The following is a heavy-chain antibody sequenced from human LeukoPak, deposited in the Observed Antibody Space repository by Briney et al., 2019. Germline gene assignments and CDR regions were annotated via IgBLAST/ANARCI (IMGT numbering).Heavy chain of an antibody. V-gene: IGHV3-30*04. CDR1: GFTFSSYA. D-gene: IGHD6-19*01. CDR2: ISYDGSNK. Sequence: GGSLRLSCAASGFTFSSYAMHWVRQAPGKGLEWVAVISYDGSNKYYADSVKGRFTISRDNAKNSLYLQMNSLRAEDTAVYYCARTGIAVAGTDFDYWGQGTLVTVSS. CDR3: ARTGIAVAGTDFDY. J-gene: IGHJ4*02.